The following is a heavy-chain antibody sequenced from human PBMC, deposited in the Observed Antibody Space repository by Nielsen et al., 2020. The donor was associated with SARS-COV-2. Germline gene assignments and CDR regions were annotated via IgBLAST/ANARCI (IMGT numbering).Heavy chain of an antibody. CDR1: GFTFDDYG. J-gene: IGHJ6*02. V-gene: IGHV3-20*04. Sequence: GGSLRLSCAASGFTFDDYGMSWVRQAPGKGLEWVSGITWNGGSTGYADSVKGRFTISRDNAKNSLYLQMNSLRAEDTAVYYCARGPRLFGSYYGMDVWGQGTTVTVSS. D-gene: IGHD2-21*01. CDR2: ITWNGGST. CDR3: ARGPRLFGSYYGMDV.